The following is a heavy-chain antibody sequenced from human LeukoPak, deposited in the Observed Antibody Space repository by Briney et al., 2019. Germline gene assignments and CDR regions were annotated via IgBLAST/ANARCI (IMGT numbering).Heavy chain of an antibody. D-gene: IGHD3-22*01. CDR3: ASQDSSGYYFPY. CDR1: GGTFSSYA. Sequence: ASVKVSCKASGGTFSSYAISWVRQAPGQGLEWMGRIIPILGIANYAQKFQGRVTITADKSTSTAYMELSSLRSEDTAVYYCASQDSSGYYFPYWGQETLVTVSS. J-gene: IGHJ4*02. V-gene: IGHV1-69*04. CDR2: IIPILGIA.